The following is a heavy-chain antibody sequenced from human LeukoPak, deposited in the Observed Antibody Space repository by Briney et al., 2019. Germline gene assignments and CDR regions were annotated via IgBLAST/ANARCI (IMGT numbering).Heavy chain of an antibody. Sequence: GGSLRLSCVASGFTFSDKWMSWVRQAPGKGPEWVASIKKDGSQKYYVDSVKGRFTISRDNAQNSLYLEMSSLSVEDTAIYSFAEVRREPLNLQFGPWGQGTLVNVS. CDR1: GFTFSDKW. D-gene: IGHD1-14*01. V-gene: IGHV3-7*03. J-gene: IGHJ5*02. CDR3: AEVRREPLNLQFGP. CDR2: IKKDGSQK.